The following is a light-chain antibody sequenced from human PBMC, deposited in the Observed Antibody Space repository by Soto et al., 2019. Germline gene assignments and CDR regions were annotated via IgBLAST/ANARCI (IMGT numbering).Light chain of an antibody. J-gene: IGKJ1*01. CDR2: GAS. CDR1: QTVSNSY. CDR3: QQYSNWPRT. V-gene: IGKV3-15*01. Sequence: DIVMTQSPATLSVSPGERATLSCRASQTVSNSYLAWYQQKPGQAPRLLIDGASTRAAGIPPRFSGGGSGTEFTLTSSSLQAEDFAVYYCQQYSNWPRTFGRGTKVEIK.